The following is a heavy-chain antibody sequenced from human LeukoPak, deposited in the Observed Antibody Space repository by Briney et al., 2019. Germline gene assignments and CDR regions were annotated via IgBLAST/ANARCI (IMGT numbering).Heavy chain of an antibody. D-gene: IGHD6-19*01. Sequence: PSETLSLTCAVSGYSMNSGYYWGWIRQTPGKGLEWIGSMYHSGTTFYNPSLKSRVTISIDTSKNHLSLRLGSATAADTAVYYCARLDNSAWDFDYWGQGTLVTVSS. CDR2: MYHSGTT. V-gene: IGHV4-38-2*01. J-gene: IGHJ4*02. CDR1: GYSMNSGYY. CDR3: ARLDNSAWDFDY.